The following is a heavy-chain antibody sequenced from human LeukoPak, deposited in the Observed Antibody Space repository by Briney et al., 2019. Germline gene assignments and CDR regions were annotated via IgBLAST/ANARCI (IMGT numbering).Heavy chain of an antibody. CDR2: ISSSSSTI. V-gene: IGHV3-48*04. Sequence: GGSLRLSCAASGFTFRLYTMNWVRQAPGKGLEWVSYISSSSSTIYYADSVKGRFTISRDNAKNSLYLQMNSLRAEDTAVYYCARDPYYYGDYDSPTHWGQGTLVTVSS. CDR1: GFTFRLYT. J-gene: IGHJ4*02. CDR3: ARDPYYYGDYDSPTH. D-gene: IGHD4-17*01.